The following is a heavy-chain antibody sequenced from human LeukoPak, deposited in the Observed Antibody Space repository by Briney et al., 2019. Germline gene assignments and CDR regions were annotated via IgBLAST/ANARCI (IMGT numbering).Heavy chain of an antibody. V-gene: IGHV3-48*04. D-gene: IGHD5-12*01. Sequence: PGGSLRLSCAASGFTFSSYSMHWVRQPPGKGLEWVSYISNTISTRYYADSVKGRFTISRDNAKNSLYLQMNSLRAEDTAVYYCARGGSLDPWGQGTLVTVSS. CDR1: GFTFSSYS. CDR3: ARGGSLDP. CDR2: ISNTISTR. J-gene: IGHJ5*02.